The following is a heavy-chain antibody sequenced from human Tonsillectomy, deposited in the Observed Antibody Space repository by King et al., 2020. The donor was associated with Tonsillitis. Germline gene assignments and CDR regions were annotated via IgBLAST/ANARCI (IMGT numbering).Heavy chain of an antibody. CDR1: GFTFSSYG. D-gene: IGHD3-16*02. J-gene: IGHJ3*01. CDR3: AKRITFGEVIRDAFNF. Sequence: VQLVESGGGVVQPGGSLRLSCAASGFTFSSYGMHWVRQAPGKGLEWVAFIRYDGNTKYYADSVKGRFTISRDNSKNTLYLQMNSLRAEDTAVYSCAKRITFGEVIRDAFNFWGQGTMVTVSS. V-gene: IGHV3-30*02. CDR2: IRYDGNTK.